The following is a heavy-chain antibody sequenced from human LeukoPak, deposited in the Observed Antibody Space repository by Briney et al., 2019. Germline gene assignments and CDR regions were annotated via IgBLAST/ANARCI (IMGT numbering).Heavy chain of an antibody. D-gene: IGHD2-2*01. CDR2: IIPMFGTS. J-gene: IGHJ4*02. CDR1: GGTFRSYA. CDR3: ARFPEDIVVVPAARDDY. Sequence: GASVKVSCKASGGTFRSYAINWVRQAPGQGLEWMGGIIPMFGTSNYAQKFQGRVTITADESTSTAYMELSSLRSEDTAVYYCARFPEDIVVVPAARDDYWGQGTLVTVSS. V-gene: IGHV1-69*13.